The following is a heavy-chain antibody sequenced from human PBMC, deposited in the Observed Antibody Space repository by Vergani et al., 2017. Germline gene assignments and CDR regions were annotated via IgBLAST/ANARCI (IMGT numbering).Heavy chain of an antibody. CDR2: ISGSGVSA. J-gene: IGHJ4*02. D-gene: IGHD2-15*01. V-gene: IGHV3-23*01. CDR3: ARGGKGIIMVVPSTHL. CDR1: EFTFSNYA. Sequence: EVQLLESGGGLVQPGGSLRLTCAASEFTFSNYAMNWVRQAPGKGLEWVSGISGSGVSAYYTDSVKGRFTISRDNSKNMLFLQMNNLRTEDTAIYYCARGGKGIIMVVPSTHLWGQGTQVSVS.